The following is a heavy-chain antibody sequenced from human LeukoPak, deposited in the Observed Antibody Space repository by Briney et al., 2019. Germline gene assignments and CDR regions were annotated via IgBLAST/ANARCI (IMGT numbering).Heavy chain of an antibody. CDR1: GFTFSDYY. V-gene: IGHV3-11*04. CDR2: ISSSGSTI. CDR3: ARAQTREYYDFWSGYYPDY. D-gene: IGHD3-3*01. Sequence: GGPLRLSCAASGFTFSDYYMSWIRQAPGKGLEWVSYISSSGSTIYYADSVKGRFTISRDNAKNSLYLQMNSLRAEDTAVYYCARAQTREYYDFWSGYYPDYWGQGTLVTVSS. J-gene: IGHJ4*02.